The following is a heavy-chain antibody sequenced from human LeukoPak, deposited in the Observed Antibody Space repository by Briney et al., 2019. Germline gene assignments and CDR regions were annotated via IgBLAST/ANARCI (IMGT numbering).Heavy chain of an antibody. CDR2: MNPNSGNT. Sequence: ASVKVSCKASGYTFTSYDINWVRQASGQGLEWMGWMNPNSGNTASAQKFQGRVTMTTNTSMSTAYMELTGLRSEDTAMYFCARKGLLGSGKPWFDPWGQGTLVTVSS. V-gene: IGHV1-8*01. CDR3: ARKGLLGSGKPWFDP. CDR1: GYTFTSYD. J-gene: IGHJ5*02. D-gene: IGHD2-15*01.